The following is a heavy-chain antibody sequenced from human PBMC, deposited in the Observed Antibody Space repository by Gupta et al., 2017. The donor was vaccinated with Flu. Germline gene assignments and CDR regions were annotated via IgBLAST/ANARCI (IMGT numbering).Heavy chain of an antibody. CDR2: IEHTGSI. CDR3: ARGGAARPSF. D-gene: IGHD6-6*01. CDR1: FSGYY. Sequence: FSGYYLIWIRQSPEKGLEWIGEIEHTGSINYNPALTSRVAISVDTSKSQFSLRLSSVTAADTGVYYCARGGAARPSFWGQGTLVTVSS. V-gene: IGHV4-34*01. J-gene: IGHJ4*02.